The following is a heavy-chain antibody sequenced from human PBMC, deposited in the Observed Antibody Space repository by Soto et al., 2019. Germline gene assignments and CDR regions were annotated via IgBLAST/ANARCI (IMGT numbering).Heavy chain of an antibody. Sequence: PGGSLRLSCAASGFTFSSYAMSWVRQAPGKGLEWVSAISGSGGSTYYADSVKGRFTISRDNSKNTLYLQMNSLRAEDTAVYYCAKDYRFYSSPVDAFDIWGQGTMVTVSS. D-gene: IGHD6-13*01. CDR2: ISGSGGST. J-gene: IGHJ3*02. CDR1: GFTFSSYA. V-gene: IGHV3-23*01. CDR3: AKDYRFYSSPVDAFDI.